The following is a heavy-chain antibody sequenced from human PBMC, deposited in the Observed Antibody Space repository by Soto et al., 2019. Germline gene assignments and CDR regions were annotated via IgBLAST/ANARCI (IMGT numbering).Heavy chain of an antibody. CDR3: AREAGWQRMVPYD. CDR2: ISAFNGDT. D-gene: IGHD6-25*01. CDR1: GYTFTSYG. J-gene: IGHJ4*02. Sequence: VQLVQSGTEVKKPGASVNVSCKAFGYTFTSYGFSWVRQVPGQGLEWMGWISAFNGDTQYAQTMKGRLTVTTDTSTTTVHMELRSLTPADTAVYYCAREAGWQRMVPYDWGQGTLVNVS. V-gene: IGHV1-18*04.